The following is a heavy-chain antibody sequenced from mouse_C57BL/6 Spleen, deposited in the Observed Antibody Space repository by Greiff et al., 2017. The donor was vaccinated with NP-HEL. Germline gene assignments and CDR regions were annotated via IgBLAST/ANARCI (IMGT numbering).Heavy chain of an antibody. CDR2: ISNGGGST. D-gene: IGHD1-1*01. V-gene: IGHV5-12*01. J-gene: IGHJ4*01. CDR3: ASQFTTVVGYAMDY. Sequence: EVMLVESGGGLVQPGGSLKLSCAASGFTFSDYYMYWVRQTPEKRLEWVAYISNGGGSTYYPDTVKGRFTISRDNAKNTLYLQMSRLKSEDTAMYYCASQFTTVVGYAMDYWGQGTSVTVSS. CDR1: GFTFSDYY.